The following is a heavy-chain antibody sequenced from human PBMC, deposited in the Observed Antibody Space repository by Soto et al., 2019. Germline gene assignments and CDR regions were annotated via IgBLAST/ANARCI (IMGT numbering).Heavy chain of an antibody. D-gene: IGHD2-2*01. J-gene: IGHJ5*02. CDR2: INPNSGVT. CDR3: ARGGSTILAPLP. Sequence: ASVKVSCKASGYTFTGYFIHWVRQAPGEGLEWVGYINPNSGVTKYAPRFLGRVTITRDTSIRTAYMDLNNLRSDDTAVYFCARGGSTILAPLPWGPGTLVTVSS. CDR1: GYTFTGYF. V-gene: IGHV1-2*02.